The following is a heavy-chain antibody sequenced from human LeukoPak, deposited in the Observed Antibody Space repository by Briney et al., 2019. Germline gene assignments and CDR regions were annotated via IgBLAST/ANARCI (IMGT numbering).Heavy chain of an antibody. V-gene: IGHV3-23*01. CDR1: GLTFSSYA. CDR3: AKEGYSSTWNADFDF. D-gene: IGHD2-2*01. J-gene: IGHJ4*02. Sequence: QPGGSLRLSCAASGLTFSSYAMSWVRQAPGKGLEWVSAISGSGGSTYYADSAKGRFTISRDNSKNTLYLQMNSLRAEDTAVYYCAKEGYSSTWNADFDFRGQGTLVTVSS. CDR2: ISGSGGST.